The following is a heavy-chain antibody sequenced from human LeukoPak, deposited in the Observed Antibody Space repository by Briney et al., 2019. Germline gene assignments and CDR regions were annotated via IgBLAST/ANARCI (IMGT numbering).Heavy chain of an antibody. CDR3: TTAYYYGSGSYYNEYCFDY. V-gene: IGHV3-15*01. J-gene: IGHJ4*02. D-gene: IGHD3-10*01. CDR2: IKSKTDGGTT. CDR1: GFTFSNAW. Sequence: GGSLRLSCAASGFTFSNAWMSWVRQAPGKGLEWVGRIKSKTDGGTTDYAAPVKGRFTISRDDSKNTLYLQMNSLKTEDTAVYYCTTAYYYGSGSYYNEYCFDYWGQGTLVTVSS.